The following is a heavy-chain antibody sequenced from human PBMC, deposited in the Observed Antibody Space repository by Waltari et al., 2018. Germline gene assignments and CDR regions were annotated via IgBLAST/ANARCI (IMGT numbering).Heavy chain of an antibody. CDR3: AKDIGAYTSSRFYSGGTASFDY. CDR1: VFNFDELA. D-gene: IGHD3-10*01. Sequence: GGGEVQPGRSLTLSCSASVFNFDELAMHWVRHSPGKRPKWVSGISWNSCTEDYADSVKGLFTISRDTAKNPLHLQMNSLRAEDTVLNTCAKDIGAYTSSRFYSGGTASFDYRSQGTLVTVSS. V-gene: IGHV3-9*01. J-gene: IGHJ4*02. CDR2: ISWNSCTE.